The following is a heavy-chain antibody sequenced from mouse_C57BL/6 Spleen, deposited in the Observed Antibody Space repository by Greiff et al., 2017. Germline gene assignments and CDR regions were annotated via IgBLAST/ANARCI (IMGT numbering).Heavy chain of an antibody. V-gene: IGHV2-2*01. J-gene: IGHJ4*01. CDR1: GFSLTSYG. D-gene: IGHD1-1*01. CDR3: ASLGGSSSSDYAMDY. CDR2: IWSGGST. Sequence: VKLVESGPGLVQPSQSLSITCTVSGFSLTSYGVHWVRQSPGKGLEWLGVIWSGGSTDYNAAFISRLSISKDNSKSQVFFKMNSLQADDTAIYYCASLGGSSSSDYAMDYWGQGTSVTVSS.